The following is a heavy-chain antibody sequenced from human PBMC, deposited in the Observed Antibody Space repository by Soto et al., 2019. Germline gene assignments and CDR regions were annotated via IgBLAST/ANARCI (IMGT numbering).Heavy chain of an antibody. CDR3: ARDPSHNLLRYFDF. J-gene: IGHJ4*02. D-gene: IGHD2-21*01. Sequence: QVQLVESGGGVVRPGRSLRLSCAASGFTFRTYTMHWVRQAPGKGLEWVAFISYDGSDKYYADSVKGRFTISIDNSKNTLYLQMNSLRDNDTAVYFCARDPSHNLLRYFDFWGQGTLVTVSS. CDR1: GFTFRTYT. CDR2: ISYDGSDK. V-gene: IGHV3-30-3*01.